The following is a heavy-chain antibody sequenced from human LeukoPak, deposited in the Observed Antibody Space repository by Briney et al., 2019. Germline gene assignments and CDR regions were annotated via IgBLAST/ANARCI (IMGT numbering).Heavy chain of an antibody. CDR1: GGSISSSSYY. CDR3: ARAGITGSWDY. CDR2: IYYSGST. J-gene: IGHJ4*02. D-gene: IGHD1-20*01. V-gene: IGHV4-39*07. Sequence: SETLSLTCTVSGGSISSSSYYWGWIRQPPGKGLEWIGSIYYSGSTYYNPSLKSRVTISVDTSKNQFSLKLSSVTAADTAVYYCARAGITGSWDYWGQGTVATVSS.